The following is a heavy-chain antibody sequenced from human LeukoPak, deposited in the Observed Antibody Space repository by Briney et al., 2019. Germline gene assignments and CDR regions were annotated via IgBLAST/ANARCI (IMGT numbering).Heavy chain of an antibody. J-gene: IGHJ3*02. CDR1: GFTFSTYA. Sequence: GGSLRLSCAASGFTFSTYAIHWVRQAPGKGLEWVAAIWYDGSNQYYPDSVKGRLSISRDNSKNTLYLQMNSLRVEDTAVYYCAREADCSGGNCYRGPFDIWGQGTMVTVSS. V-gene: IGHV3-33*01. CDR2: IWYDGSNQ. D-gene: IGHD2-15*01. CDR3: AREADCSGGNCYRGPFDI.